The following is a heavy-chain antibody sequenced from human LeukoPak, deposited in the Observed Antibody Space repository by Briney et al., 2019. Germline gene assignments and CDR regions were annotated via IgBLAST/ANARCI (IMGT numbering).Heavy chain of an antibody. Sequence: SETLSLTCTVSGYSIRSGYYWGWIRQPPGKGLEWIGYIYYSGSTNYNPSLKSRVTISVDTSKNQFSLKLSSVTAADTAVYYCAGGGIAAAGTGAEYFQHWGQGTLVTVSS. J-gene: IGHJ1*01. V-gene: IGHV4-61*05. CDR3: AGGGIAAAGTGAEYFQH. CDR2: IYYSGST. CDR1: GYSIRSGYY. D-gene: IGHD6-13*01.